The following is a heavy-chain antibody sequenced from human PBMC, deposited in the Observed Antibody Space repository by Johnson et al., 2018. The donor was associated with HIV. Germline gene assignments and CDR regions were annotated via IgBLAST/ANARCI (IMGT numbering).Heavy chain of an antibody. CDR2: IKQDGSEK. CDR3: AKDLRTTGAFDI. Sequence: VQLVESGGGVVQPGRSLRLSCAASGFTFSSYWMSWVRQAPGKGLEWVANIKQDGSEKYYADSVKGRFTISRDNSKNTLYLQMNSLRAEDTAVYYCAKDLRTTGAFDIWGQGTMVTVSS. D-gene: IGHD1/OR15-1a*01. J-gene: IGHJ3*02. V-gene: IGHV3-7*01. CDR1: GFTFSSYW.